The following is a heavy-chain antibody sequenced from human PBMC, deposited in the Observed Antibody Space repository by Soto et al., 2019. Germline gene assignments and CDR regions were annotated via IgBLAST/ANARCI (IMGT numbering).Heavy chain of an antibody. D-gene: IGHD1-20*01. V-gene: IGHV3-30-3*01. CDR1: GFTFSTHA. CDR3: ARDQTGITTTGGGRIDH. J-gene: IGHJ4*02. Sequence: QVQLVESGGGVVQPARSLRLSCAASGFTFSTHAMHWVRQAPGKGLECVAIVSFDGSNKYYADSVKGRFTISRDNSKNTLYQQMSGLTPEDTTVYYCARDQTGITTTGGGRIDHWGQGTLVTVSS. CDR2: VSFDGSNK.